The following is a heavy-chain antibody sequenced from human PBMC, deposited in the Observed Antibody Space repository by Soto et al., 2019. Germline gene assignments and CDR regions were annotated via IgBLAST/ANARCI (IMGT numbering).Heavy chain of an antibody. V-gene: IGHV4-30-4*01. CDR3: ARGTSADKVDS. CDR1: GVSISTGDYW. Sequence: QVQLQESGPGLVKPSQTLSLTCTFSGVSISTGDYWLSWIRQSPDMGLECIGHIYDGGRTYNNPSRESRVTRTVDTCMSQVSLTLSSGSAAETAVYYCARGTSADKVDSWGQGTLGTVSS. CDR2: IYDGGRT. J-gene: IGHJ4*02.